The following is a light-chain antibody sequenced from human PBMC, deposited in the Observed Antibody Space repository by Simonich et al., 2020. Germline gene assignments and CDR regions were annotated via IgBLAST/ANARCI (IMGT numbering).Light chain of an antibody. CDR1: SSDVVVYNY. CDR2: GVR. CDR3: SSYTSSSTLV. J-gene: IGLJ2*01. V-gene: IGLV2-14*01. Sequence: QSALTQPASVSGSPGQSNTISCTGTSSDVVVYNYFSWYQQHPGKAPKLMIYGVRKRPSGVSNRFSGSKSGNTASLTISGLQAEDEADYYCSSYTSSSTLVFGGGTKLTVL.